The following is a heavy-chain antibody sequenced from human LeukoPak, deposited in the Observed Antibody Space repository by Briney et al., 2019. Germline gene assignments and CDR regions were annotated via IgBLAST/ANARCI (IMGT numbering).Heavy chain of an antibody. CDR2: ISAYNGNT. D-gene: IGHD1-26*01. CDR1: GYTFTSYG. CDR3: ARESGSYPIRTFDY. J-gene: IGHJ4*02. Sequence: ASVKVSCKPSGYTFTSYGIRWVRQAPGQGLEWMGWISAYNGNTNSAQKLQSRVTMTTDTSTSTAYMELRSLRSDDTAVYYCARESGSYPIRTFDYWGQGTLVTVSS. V-gene: IGHV1-18*01.